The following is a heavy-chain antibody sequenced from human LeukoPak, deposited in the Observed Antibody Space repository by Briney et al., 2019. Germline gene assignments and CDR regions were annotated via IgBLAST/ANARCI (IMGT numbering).Heavy chain of an antibody. CDR1: GFTFSSYW. CDR3: ARDLGFLTTVTTNPPRDGAHDAFDI. J-gene: IGHJ3*02. CDR2: INTDGSST. V-gene: IGHV3-74*01. Sequence: GGSLRLSCAASGFTFSSYWMHWVRQAPGKGLVWVSRINTDGSSTSYADSVKGRFTISRDNSKNTLYLQMNSLRAEDTAVYYCARDLGFLTTVTTNPPRDGAHDAFDIWGQGTMVTVSS. D-gene: IGHD4-17*01.